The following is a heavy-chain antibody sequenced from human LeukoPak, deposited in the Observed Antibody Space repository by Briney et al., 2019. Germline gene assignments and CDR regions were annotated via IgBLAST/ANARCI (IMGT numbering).Heavy chain of an antibody. CDR3: ARAHSWLRFLYYYMDV. V-gene: IGHV4-39*07. CDR2: IYYSGSA. J-gene: IGHJ6*03. CDR1: GDSISRNDYY. D-gene: IGHD5-12*01. Sequence: PSETLSLTCTVSGDSISRNDYYWGWLRQPPGKGLEWIGTIYYSGSAYYSPSLKSRVTISVDTSKTQFSLKLCSVTAADTAVYYCARAHSWLRFLYYYMDVWGEGTTVTVSS.